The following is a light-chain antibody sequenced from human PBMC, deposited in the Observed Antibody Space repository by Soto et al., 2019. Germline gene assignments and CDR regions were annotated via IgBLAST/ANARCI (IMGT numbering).Light chain of an antibody. CDR2: STS. Sequence: QTVVTQEPSLTVSPGGTVTLTCASSTGAVTSGHFPDWVQQKPGQVPKSLIYSTSDKHYWTTARFSGSLLGGKAALTLSSVQPEDEAEYYCLLYYGGALGVFGGGTKLTVL. CDR3: LLYYGGALGV. V-gene: IGLV7-43*01. J-gene: IGLJ2*01. CDR1: TGAVTSGHF.